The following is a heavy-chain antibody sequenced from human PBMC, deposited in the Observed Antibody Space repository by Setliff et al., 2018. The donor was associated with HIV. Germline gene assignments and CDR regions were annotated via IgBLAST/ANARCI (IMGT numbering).Heavy chain of an antibody. J-gene: IGHJ6*04. Sequence: PSETLSLTCAVYGGSFSSYFWSWIRQPPGKGLKWIGEINHSGSTNYNPSLKSRVAISLDTSKSQFSLKLVSVTVADTAVYYCARGQEAFPAPHYMDVWGKGTTVTVSS. V-gene: IGHV4-34*01. CDR2: INHSGST. CDR1: GGSFSSYF. CDR3: ARGQEAFPAPHYMDV.